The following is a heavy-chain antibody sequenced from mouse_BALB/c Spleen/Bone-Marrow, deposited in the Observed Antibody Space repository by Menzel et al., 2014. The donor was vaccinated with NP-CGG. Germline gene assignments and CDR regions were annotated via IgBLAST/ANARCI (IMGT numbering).Heavy chain of an antibody. CDR2: INTYSGNT. CDR3: AREGYASTAWFAY. D-gene: IGHD1-1*01. Sequence: QVQLKESGPELVRPGVSVKISCKGSGYTFTDYAMHWVKQGHAKSLEWIGVINTYSGNTNYNQNFKGKATMTVDKSSSTAFMELARLTYEDSAIYYCAREGYASTAWFAYWGQGTLVTVSA. J-gene: IGHJ3*01. CDR1: GYTFTDYA. V-gene: IGHV1-67*01.